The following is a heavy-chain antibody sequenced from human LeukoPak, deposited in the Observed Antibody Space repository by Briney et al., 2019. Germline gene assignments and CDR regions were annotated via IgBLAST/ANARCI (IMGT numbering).Heavy chain of an antibody. Sequence: TSQTLSLTCTVSGGSISSGSYYWSWIRQPAGQGLEWIGRIYLSGSTNYNPSLKSRVIISVDTSKNQCSPKLSSVTAADTALYYCARAITARYYMDVWGKGTTVTVSS. CDR2: IYLSGST. J-gene: IGHJ6*03. V-gene: IGHV4-61*02. D-gene: IGHD1-20*01. CDR1: GGSISSGSYY. CDR3: ARAITARYYMDV.